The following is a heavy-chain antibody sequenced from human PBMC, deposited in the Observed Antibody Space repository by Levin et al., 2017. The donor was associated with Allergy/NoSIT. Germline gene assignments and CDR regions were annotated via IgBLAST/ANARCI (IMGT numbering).Heavy chain of an antibody. CDR1: GFSFTSYW. D-gene: IGHD1-14*01. CDR3: ARHRNLEAFDI. V-gene: IGHV5-10-1*01. J-gene: IGHJ3*02. Sequence: KTGESLKISCKGSGFSFTSYWITWVRQMPGKGLEWMGRIDPSDSYTNYSPSFQGHVTLSGDKSISTAYLQWSSLKAADTAMYYCARHRNLEAFDIWGQGTMVTVSS. CDR2: IDPSDSYT.